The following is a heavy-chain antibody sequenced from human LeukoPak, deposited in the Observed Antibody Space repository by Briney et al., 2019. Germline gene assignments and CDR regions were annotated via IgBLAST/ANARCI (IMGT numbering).Heavy chain of an antibody. D-gene: IGHD6-19*01. CDR1: GGSISSNY. J-gene: IGHJ4*02. CDR2: IYYSGST. V-gene: IGHV4-59*01. Sequence: SETLSLTCTVSGGSISSNYWSWMRQPPGKGLEWIGYIYYSGSTNYNPSLKSRVTISVDTSKNQFSLKLSSVTAADTAVYYCASSGWYGERYYFDYWGQGTLVTVSS. CDR3: ASSGWYGERYYFDY.